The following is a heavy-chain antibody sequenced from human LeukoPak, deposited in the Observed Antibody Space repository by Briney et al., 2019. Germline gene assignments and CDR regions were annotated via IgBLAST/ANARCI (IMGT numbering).Heavy chain of an antibody. D-gene: IGHD3-16*01. CDR2: INHNGNVN. CDR3: ARGGGLDV. V-gene: IGHV3-7*03. Sequence: GSLRLSCAASGFTFSTSWMSWVRQVPGKGLEWVANINHNGNVNYYVDSVKGRFTISRDNAKNSLYLQMSNLRAEDTAVYFCARGGGLDVWGQGATVTVSS. J-gene: IGHJ6*02. CDR1: GFTFSTSW.